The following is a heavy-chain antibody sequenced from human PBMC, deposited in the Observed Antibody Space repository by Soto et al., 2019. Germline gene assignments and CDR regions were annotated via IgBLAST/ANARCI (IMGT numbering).Heavy chain of an antibody. CDR2: INPKSGAT. CDR3: VYYCAKSNYGGYDCFQYGLDV. V-gene: IGHV1-2*02. CDR1: GYRFTGYG. J-gene: IGHJ6*02. D-gene: IGHD4-17*01. Sequence: QVQLVQSGAEVKKPGASLKVSCKASGYRFTGYGLHWVRQAPGQGLQWMGWINPKSGATDYAQKFQGRVTMTREMSTNTAYLELSSLRSDDTAYNTAVYYCAKSNYGGYDCFQYGLDVWGQGTKVTV.